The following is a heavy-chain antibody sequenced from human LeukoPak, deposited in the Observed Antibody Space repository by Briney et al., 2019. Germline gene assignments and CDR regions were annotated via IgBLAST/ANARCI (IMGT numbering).Heavy chain of an antibody. Sequence: GESLKISYKGSGYSFTSYWIGWVRQMPGKGLEWMEIIYPGGSDTRYGPSFQGQVTISADKSISTAYLQWSGLKASDTAMYYCAVRDRLAAAGSFDYWGRGTLVTVSS. V-gene: IGHV5-51*01. CDR1: GYSFTSYW. D-gene: IGHD6-13*01. CDR2: IYPGGSDT. J-gene: IGHJ4*02. CDR3: AVRDRLAAAGSFDY.